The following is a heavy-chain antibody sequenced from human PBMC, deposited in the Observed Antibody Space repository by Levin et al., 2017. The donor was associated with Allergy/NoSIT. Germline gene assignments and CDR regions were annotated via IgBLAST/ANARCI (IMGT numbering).Heavy chain of an antibody. Sequence: AGGSLRLSCAASGFIFSSYWMSWVRQAPGKGLEWVANIKQDGSEKYYVDSVKGRFTISRDNAKNSLYLQMNSLRAEDTAVYYCARVYRSTSGFGMDVWGQGTTVTVSS. CDR2: IKQDGSEK. CDR1: GFIFSSYW. CDR3: ARVYRSTSGFGMDV. D-gene: IGHD2-2*01. V-gene: IGHV3-7*01. J-gene: IGHJ6*02.